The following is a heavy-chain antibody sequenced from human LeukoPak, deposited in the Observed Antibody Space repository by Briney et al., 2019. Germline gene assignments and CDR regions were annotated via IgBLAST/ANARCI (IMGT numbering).Heavy chain of an antibody. CDR3: ARLDIASRPAMNIDY. CDR1: GGSISSSSYS. D-gene: IGHD6-6*01. CDR2: IYYNGNT. Sequence: SETLSLTCTVSGGSISSSSYSWGWIRQPPGKGLEWIGSIYYNGNTYHNPSLKSRVTISVDTSKNQFSLMLSSVTAADTAVYYCARLDIASRPAMNIDYWGQGTLVTVS. V-gene: IGHV4-39*01. J-gene: IGHJ4*02.